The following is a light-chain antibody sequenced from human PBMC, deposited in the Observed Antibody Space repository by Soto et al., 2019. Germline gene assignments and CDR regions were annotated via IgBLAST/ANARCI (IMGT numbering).Light chain of an antibody. CDR3: AAWDARRSVRV. CDR2: SNN. V-gene: IGLV1-47*02. J-gene: IGLJ1*01. CDR1: SSNIGKNY. Sequence: QSVLTQPPSASGTPGQRVTLSCSGSSSNIGKNYVYWYQHLPGTEPKLLMYSNNRRLPGVPERFSGSKSGTTASLAISGRRYEDEADYYCAAWDARRSVRVFGAGTKLTVL.